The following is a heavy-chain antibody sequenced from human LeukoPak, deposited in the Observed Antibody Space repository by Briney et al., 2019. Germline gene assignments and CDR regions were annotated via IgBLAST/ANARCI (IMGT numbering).Heavy chain of an antibody. CDR1: GFTFSTYA. J-gene: IGHJ4*02. D-gene: IGHD3-9*01. CDR3: GKNYYDILTAQIG. V-gene: IGHV3-23*01. Sequence: PGGSLRLSCAASGFTFSTYAMSWVRQAPGKGLEWVSTISGSGGRTYYVDSVKGRFTISRDNSKNTLYLQMNSLRAEDTAVYYCGKNYYDILTAQIGWGQGILVTVSS. CDR2: ISGSGGRT.